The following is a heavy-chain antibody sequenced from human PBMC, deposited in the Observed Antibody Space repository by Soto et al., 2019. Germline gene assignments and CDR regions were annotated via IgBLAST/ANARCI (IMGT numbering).Heavy chain of an antibody. CDR3: ERAVRSRENERFDP. CDR2: IWYDGSNK. CDR1: VFPFSSYC. D-gene: IGHD2-2*01. V-gene: IGHV3-33*01. J-gene: IGHJ5*02. Sequence: GGSVRLSCSASVFPFSSYCMHWVRPAPGKGLEWVAVIWYDGSNKYYADSVKGRFTISRDNSKNTLYLQMNSLRAEDTAVYYCERAVRSRENERFDPWGQGTLVTVSS.